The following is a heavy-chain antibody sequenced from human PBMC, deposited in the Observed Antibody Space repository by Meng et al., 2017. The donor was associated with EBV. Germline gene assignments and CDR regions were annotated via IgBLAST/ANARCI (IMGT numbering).Heavy chain of an antibody. Sequence: VRWGQSGAELKKPGSLGKGACKASGGTSSSYAISWVRQAPGQGLEWMGGIIPIFGTANYAQKFQGRVTITADESTSTAYMELSSLRSEDTAVYYCARGYRGSSWYLGYWGQGTLVTVSS. D-gene: IGHD6-13*01. J-gene: IGHJ4*02. CDR2: IIPIFGTA. CDR3: ARGYRGSSWYLGY. CDR1: GGTSSSYA. V-gene: IGHV1-69*01.